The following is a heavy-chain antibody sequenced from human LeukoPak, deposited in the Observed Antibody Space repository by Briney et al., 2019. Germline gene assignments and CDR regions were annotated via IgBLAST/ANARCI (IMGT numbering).Heavy chain of an antibody. CDR3: AREESEGFDY. V-gene: IGHV4-34*01. CDR2: INHSGST. Sequence: SGTLSLTCTVSGGSISGYYWSWIRQPPGKGLEWIGEINHSGSTNYNPSLKSRVTISVDTSKNQFSLKLSSVTAADTAVYYCAREESEGFDYWGQGTLVTVSS. J-gene: IGHJ4*02. D-gene: IGHD1-14*01. CDR1: GGSISGYY.